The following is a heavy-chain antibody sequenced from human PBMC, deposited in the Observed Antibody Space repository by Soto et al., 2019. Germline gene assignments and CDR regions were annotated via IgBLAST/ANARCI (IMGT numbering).Heavy chain of an antibody. CDR3: ARDNWNSY. J-gene: IGHJ4*01. D-gene: IGHD1-7*01. Sequence: EVQLVESGGGLVQPGGSVRLSCAASGFTFSSYWMHWVRQAPGKGLMWVSRIHNDGSTTRYADSVKGRCTISRDNAKNTLYLQMSSLRVEDTAVYYCARDNWNSYWGQGNLVTVSS. CDR2: IHNDGSTT. V-gene: IGHV3-74*01. CDR1: GFTFSSYW.